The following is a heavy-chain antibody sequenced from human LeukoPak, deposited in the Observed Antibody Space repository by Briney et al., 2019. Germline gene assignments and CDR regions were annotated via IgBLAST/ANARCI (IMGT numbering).Heavy chain of an antibody. J-gene: IGHJ5*02. CDR3: ARVQLAAAGDWSSYKWFDP. D-gene: IGHD6-13*01. Sequence: PSETQFLTCTVSGGSISSSSYYWGWIRQPAGKGLEWIGRIYTSGSTNYNPSLKSRVTISVDTSKNQFSLKVTSVTAADTAVYYCARVQLAAAGDWSSYKWFDPWGQGTLVTVSS. V-gene: IGHV4-61*02. CDR1: GGSISSSSYY. CDR2: IYTSGST.